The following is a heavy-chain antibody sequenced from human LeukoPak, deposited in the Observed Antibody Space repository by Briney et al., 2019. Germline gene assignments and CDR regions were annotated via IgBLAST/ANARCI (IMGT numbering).Heavy chain of an antibody. CDR2: INSGGTV. CDR1: GFIVSSYE. J-gene: IGHJ3*02. CDR3: ARFSSTWYVAFDM. D-gene: IGHD6-13*01. Sequence: GGSLRLSCAASGFIVSSYETGWVRQAPGKGLEWLSYINSGGTVYYADSVKGRFTFSRDNAKNSLYLHMNSLRAEDTALYYCARFSSTWYVAFDMWGQGTMVTVSS. V-gene: IGHV3-48*03.